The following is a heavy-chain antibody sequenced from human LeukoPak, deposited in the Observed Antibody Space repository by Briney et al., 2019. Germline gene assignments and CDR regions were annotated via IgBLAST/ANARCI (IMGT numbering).Heavy chain of an antibody. CDR3: ARGLSSLDAFDI. D-gene: IGHD6-19*01. V-gene: IGHV1-8*02. J-gene: IGHJ3*02. CDR1: GYTFTSYY. Sequence: ASVKVSCKASGYTFTSYYMHWARQATGQGLEWMGWMNPNSSNTGYAQKFQGRVTMTRNTSISTAYMELSSLRSEDTAVYYCARGLSSLDAFDIWGQGTMVTVSS. CDR2: MNPNSSNT.